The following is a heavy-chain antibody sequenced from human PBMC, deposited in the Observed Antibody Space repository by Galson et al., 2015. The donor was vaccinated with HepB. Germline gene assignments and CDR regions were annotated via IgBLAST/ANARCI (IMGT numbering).Heavy chain of an antibody. Sequence: SLRLSCAASGITFGSYAMSWVRQAPGKGLEWVSVISGGDGTTYYADSVKGRFTISRDNSRNTLYLQMNSLRADDTAVYYCAEDRCRAGTCYFDYWGRGTLVTVSS. CDR3: AEDRCRAGTCYFDY. CDR1: GITFGSYA. D-gene: IGHD3-10*01. CDR2: ISGGDGTT. J-gene: IGHJ4*02. V-gene: IGHV3-23*01.